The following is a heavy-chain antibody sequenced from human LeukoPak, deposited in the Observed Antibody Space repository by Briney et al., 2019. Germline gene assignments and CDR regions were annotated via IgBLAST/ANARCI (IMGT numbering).Heavy chain of an antibody. CDR1: GVSISGYY. V-gene: IGHV4-59*08. CDR3: ARLSKDTVVLPAAMAHYFDY. J-gene: IGHJ4*02. CDR2: IYYSGST. D-gene: IGHD2-2*01. Sequence: TSKTLSLTCTVSGVSISGYYWSWLRQPPGKGLQFIGYIYYSGSTNYNPSLESRVTISVDTSKNQFSLKLRSVTAADTAVYYCARLSKDTVVLPAAMAHYFDYWGQGTLVTVSS.